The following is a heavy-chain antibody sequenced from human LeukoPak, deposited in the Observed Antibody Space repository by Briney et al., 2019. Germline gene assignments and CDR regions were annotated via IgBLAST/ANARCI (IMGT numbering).Heavy chain of an antibody. J-gene: IGHJ4*02. D-gene: IGHD6-13*01. CDR1: GFTFSSYS. V-gene: IGHV3-21*01. CDR3: ARAGYSSSWPDY. CDR2: ISSSSSYI. Sequence: GSLRLSCAASGFTFSSYSMNWVRQAPGKGLEWVSSISSSSSYIYYADSVKGRFTISRDNAKNSLYLQMNSLRAEDTAVYYCARAGYSSSWPDYWGQGTLVTVSS.